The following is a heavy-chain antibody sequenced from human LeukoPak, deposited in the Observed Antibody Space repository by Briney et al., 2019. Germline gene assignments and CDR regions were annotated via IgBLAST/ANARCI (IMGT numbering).Heavy chain of an antibody. CDR3: GSGPVGTTVP. CDR1: GFTISGLY. Sequence: GGSLRLSCAASGFTISGLYMSWVRQAPGQGLEWVSAISGSGSHANYAESVKGRFTISRDNSKNTLYLQMHSLIAADTAVYYCGSGPVGTTVPWGQGTLVTVSS. CDR2: ISGSGSHA. J-gene: IGHJ5*02. D-gene: IGHD1-1*01. V-gene: IGHV3-23*01.